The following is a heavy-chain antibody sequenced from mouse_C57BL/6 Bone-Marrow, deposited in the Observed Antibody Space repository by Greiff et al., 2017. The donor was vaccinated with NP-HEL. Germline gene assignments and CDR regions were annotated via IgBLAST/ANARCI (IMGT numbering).Heavy chain of an antibody. CDR2: INSDGGST. D-gene: IGHD2-4*01. J-gene: IGHJ2*01. CDR3: ARQTLSTMITTGDY. Sequence: DVKLVESGGGLVQPGESLKLSCESNEYEFPSHDMSWVRKTPEKRLELVAAINSDGGSTYYPDTMERRFIITRDNTKKTLYLQMSSLRSEDTALYYCARQTLSTMITTGDYWGQGTTLTVSS. V-gene: IGHV5-2*01. CDR1: EYEFPSHD.